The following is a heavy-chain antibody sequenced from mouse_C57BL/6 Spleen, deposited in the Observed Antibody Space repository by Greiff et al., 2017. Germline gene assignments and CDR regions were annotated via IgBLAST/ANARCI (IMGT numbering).Heavy chain of an antibody. CDR3: ARSHYYGSSYWYFDV. Sequence: DVQLQESGPELVKPGASVKMSCKASGYTFTDYNMHWVKQSHGKSLEWIGYINPNNGGTSYNQKFKGKATLTVNKSSSTAYMELRSLTSEDSAVYYCARSHYYGSSYWYFDVWGTGTTVTVSS. V-gene: IGHV1-22*01. D-gene: IGHD1-1*01. CDR2: INPNNGGT. CDR1: GYTFTDYN. J-gene: IGHJ1*03.